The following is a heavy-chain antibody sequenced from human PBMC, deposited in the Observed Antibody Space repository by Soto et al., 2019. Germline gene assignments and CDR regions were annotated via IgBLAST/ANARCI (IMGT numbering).Heavy chain of an antibody. CDR2: IYPGDSDT. CDR3: ARSRRGAYSSGWYSPSGYYNYGIDV. CDR1: GYSFTTYW. D-gene: IGHD6-19*01. V-gene: IGHV5-51*01. Sequence: EVQLVQSGAEMKKPGESLKISCKASGYSFTTYWIGWVRQMPGKGLEWMGIIYPGDSDTKYSPSLQGQVSISADTSSSTAYLQWTSLKASDTAMYYCARSRRGAYSSGWYSPSGYYNYGIDVWGQGTKVTVSS. J-gene: IGHJ6*02.